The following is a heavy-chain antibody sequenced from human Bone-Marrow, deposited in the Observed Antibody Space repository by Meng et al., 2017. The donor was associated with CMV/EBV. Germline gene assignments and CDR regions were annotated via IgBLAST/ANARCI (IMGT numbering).Heavy chain of an antibody. Sequence: QLQLQESGPGLVKPSETLSLTCTVSGDSISSTNYYWGWIRQPPGKGLEWIGNIYYSGNTYYNPSLKSRVTISVDTSKNQFSLKLSSVTAADTAVYYCVRWLTSGWYMNHWGQGTLVTVSS. J-gene: IGHJ5*02. D-gene: IGHD6-19*01. CDR2: IYYSGNT. CDR1: GDSISSTNYY. V-gene: IGHV4-39*01. CDR3: VRWLTSGWYMNH.